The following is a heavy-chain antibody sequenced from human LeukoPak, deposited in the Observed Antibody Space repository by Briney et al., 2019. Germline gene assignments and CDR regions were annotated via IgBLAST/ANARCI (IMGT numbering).Heavy chain of an antibody. CDR2: INAGNGNT. Sequence: ASVKVSCKASGYTFTSYAMHWVRQAPGQRLEWMGWINAGNGNTNYAQKLQGRVTMTTDTSTSTAYMELRSLRSDDTAVYYCARVALTMVRGDYYYYMDVWGKGTTVTVSS. J-gene: IGHJ6*03. V-gene: IGHV1-3*01. CDR1: GYTFTSYA. D-gene: IGHD3-10*01. CDR3: ARVALTMVRGDYYYYMDV.